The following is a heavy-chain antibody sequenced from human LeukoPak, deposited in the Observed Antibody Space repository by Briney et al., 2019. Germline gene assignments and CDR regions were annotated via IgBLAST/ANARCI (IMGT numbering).Heavy chain of an antibody. J-gene: IGHJ1*01. D-gene: IGHD6-19*01. V-gene: IGHV4-39*01. CDR2: IYYSGST. CDR3: ASVYSSGWYIEYFQH. Sequence: PSETLSLTYTVSGGSISSSSYYWGWIRQPPGKGLEWLGSIYYSGSTYYNPSLKSRVTISVDTSKNQFSLKLSSVTAADTAVYYCASVYSSGWYIEYFQHWGQGTLVTVSS. CDR1: GGSISSSSYY.